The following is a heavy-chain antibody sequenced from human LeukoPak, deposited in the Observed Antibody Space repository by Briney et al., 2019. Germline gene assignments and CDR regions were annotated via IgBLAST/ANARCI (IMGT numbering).Heavy chain of an antibody. CDR2: ISGSGGGT. D-gene: IGHD3-22*01. CDR3: AKRGVVIRVILVGFHKEAYYFDS. J-gene: IGHJ4*02. CDR1: GITLSNYA. Sequence: GGSLRLSCAVSGITLSNYAMTWVRQAPGKGLEWVAGISGSGGGTNYADSVKGRFTIPRDNYKNTLYLQMNSLGAEDTAVYFCAKRGVVIRVILVGFHKEAYYFDSWGQGALVTVSS. V-gene: IGHV3-23*01.